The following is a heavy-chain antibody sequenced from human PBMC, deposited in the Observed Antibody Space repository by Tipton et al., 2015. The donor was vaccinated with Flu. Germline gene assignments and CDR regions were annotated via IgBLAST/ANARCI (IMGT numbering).Heavy chain of an antibody. CDR2: ISSSSSYI. V-gene: IGHV3-21*01. CDR1: GFTFSSYS. D-gene: IGHD7-27*01. CDR3: ARALGRGWFDP. J-gene: IGHJ5*02. Sequence: SLRLSCAASGFTFSSYSMNWVRQAPGKGLEWVSSISSSSSYIYYADSVKGRFTISRDNAKNSLYLQMNSLRAEDTAVYYCARALGRGWFDPWGQGTLVTVSS.